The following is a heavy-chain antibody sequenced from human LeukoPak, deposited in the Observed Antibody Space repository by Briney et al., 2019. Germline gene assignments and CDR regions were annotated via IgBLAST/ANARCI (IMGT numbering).Heavy chain of an antibody. D-gene: IGHD4-23*01. J-gene: IGHJ4*02. CDR3: ARTGYGGNSEFDY. V-gene: IGHV1-2*02. CDR1: GYTFTGYY. CDR2: INPNSSGT. Sequence: ASVKVSCKASGYTFTGYYMHWVRQAPGQGLEWMGWINPNSSGTNYAQKFQGRVTMTRDTSISTAYMELSRLRSDDTAVYYCARTGYGGNSEFDYWGQGTLVTVSS.